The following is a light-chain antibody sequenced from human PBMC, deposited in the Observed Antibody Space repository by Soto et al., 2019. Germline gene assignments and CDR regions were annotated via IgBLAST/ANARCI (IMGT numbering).Light chain of an antibody. Sequence: QSVLTQPPSASGTPGQRVTISCSGSSSNIGSNSVNWYQQLPGTAPKLLIYSTNQRPSGVPDRFSGSKSDTSASLAISGLQSEDEACYYCAAWDDSLNGEVVFGGGTKLTVL. CDR2: STN. V-gene: IGLV1-44*01. CDR3: AAWDDSLNGEVV. CDR1: SSNIGSNS. J-gene: IGLJ2*01.